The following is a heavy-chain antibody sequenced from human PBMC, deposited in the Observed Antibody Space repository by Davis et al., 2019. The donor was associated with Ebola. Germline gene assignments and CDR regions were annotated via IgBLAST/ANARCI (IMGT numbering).Heavy chain of an antibody. CDR1: ANTIITYT. D-gene: IGHD2-21*02. Sequence: SVQVSCKASANTIITYTIDWVRQPPGQGLEWLGGIIPLFGTTNYAPKFRGRVMITADKSTRIAYMELNSLTSEDTAVYYCARGPSVATAHYFDYWGQGTLVTVSS. CDR3: ARGPSVATAHYFDY. J-gene: IGHJ4*02. CDR2: IIPLFGTT. V-gene: IGHV1-69*06.